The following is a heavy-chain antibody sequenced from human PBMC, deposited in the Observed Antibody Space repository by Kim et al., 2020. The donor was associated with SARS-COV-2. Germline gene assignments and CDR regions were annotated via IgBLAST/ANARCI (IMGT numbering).Heavy chain of an antibody. CDR3: ARALDYGDYGGFDY. V-gene: IGHV4-61*01. D-gene: IGHD4-17*01. CDR2: IYYSGST. CDR1: GGSVSSGSYY. Sequence: SETLSLTCTVSGGSVSSGSYYWSWIRQPPGKGLEWIGYIYYSGSTNYNPSLKSRVTISVDTSKNQFSLKLSSVTAADTAVYYCARALDYGDYGGFDYWGQGTLVTVSS. J-gene: IGHJ4*02.